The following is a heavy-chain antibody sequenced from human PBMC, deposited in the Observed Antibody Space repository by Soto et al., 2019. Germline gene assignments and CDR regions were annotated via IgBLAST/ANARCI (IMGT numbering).Heavy chain of an antibody. Sequence: GASVKVSCKASGYTFTSYYMHWVRQAPGQGFEWMGIINPSGGSTSYAQKFQGRVTMTRDTSTSTVYMELSSLRSEDTAVYYCARVYDSSGYYRHDAFDIWGQGTMVTVSS. CDR2: INPSGGST. J-gene: IGHJ3*02. D-gene: IGHD3-22*01. CDR3: ARVYDSSGYYRHDAFDI. CDR1: GYTFTSYY. V-gene: IGHV1-46*03.